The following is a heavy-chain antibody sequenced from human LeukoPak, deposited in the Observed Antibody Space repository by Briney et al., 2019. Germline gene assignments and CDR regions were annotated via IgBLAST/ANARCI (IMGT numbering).Heavy chain of an antibody. CDR3: AQGSSNWAKFDY. CDR1: GDSISSSY. Sequence: SETLSLTCTVSGDSISSSYWSWIRQPPGKRLEWFAFIYYTGSTNYNPSLKSRVTISVDTSKNQFSLKLSSVTAADTAVYYCAQGSSNWAKFDYWGQGTLVTVSS. D-gene: IGHD4-11*01. CDR2: IYYTGST. V-gene: IGHV4-59*01. J-gene: IGHJ4*02.